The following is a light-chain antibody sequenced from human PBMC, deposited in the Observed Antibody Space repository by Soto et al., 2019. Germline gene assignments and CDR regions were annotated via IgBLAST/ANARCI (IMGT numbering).Light chain of an antibody. CDR1: QSVLYSSNNKNY. J-gene: IGKJ1*01. V-gene: IGKV4-1*01. Sequence: DIVMTQSPDSLAVSLGERATINCKSSQSVLYSSNNKNYLAWYQQKPGQPPKLLIYWASTRESGVPDRFSGSGSGTDFTLTISRLQAEDGAVYYCQQYYSTPSWTFGQGTKVEIK. CDR3: QQYYSTPSWT. CDR2: WAS.